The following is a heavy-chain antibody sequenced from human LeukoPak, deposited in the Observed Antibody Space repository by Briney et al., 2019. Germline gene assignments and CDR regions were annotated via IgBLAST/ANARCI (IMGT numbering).Heavy chain of an antibody. Sequence: GESLTLSCVTSRFIFSHYGMHWVRQAPGKGLGWLSVIWNDGSSQFYAASVKGRFTISRDNSQNTVYLQMNNVRAEDTAVYYCAKDAQRGFDYSNSLEKWGQGTLVIVSS. CDR3: AKDAQRGFDYSNSLEK. CDR1: RFIFSHYG. D-gene: IGHD4-11*01. V-gene: IGHV3-33*06. CDR2: IWNDGSSQ. J-gene: IGHJ4*02.